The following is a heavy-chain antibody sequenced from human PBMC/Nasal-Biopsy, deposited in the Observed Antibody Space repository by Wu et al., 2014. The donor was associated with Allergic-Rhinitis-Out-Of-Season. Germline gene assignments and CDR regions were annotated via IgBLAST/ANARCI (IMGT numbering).Heavy chain of an antibody. J-gene: IGHJ4*02. CDR1: GFTFTTYW. CDR2: IKGDGTDT. Sequence: LRLSCAASGFTFTTYWMYWVRQSPGKGLEYVASIKGDGTDTYYMDSVKGRFTISRDNAKNSLYLQMNSLRAEDTAVYYCAREGLSSDWYGPDYWGQGTLVTVSS. V-gene: IGHV3-7*01. D-gene: IGHD6-19*01. CDR3: AREGLSSDWYGPDY.